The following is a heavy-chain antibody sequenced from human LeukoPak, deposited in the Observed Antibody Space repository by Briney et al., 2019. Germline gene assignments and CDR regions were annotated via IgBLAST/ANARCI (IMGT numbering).Heavy chain of an antibody. CDR2: ISYDGSNK. D-gene: IGHD6-6*01. V-gene: IGHV3-30*18. CDR1: GFTFSSYG. J-gene: IGHJ5*02. CDR3: AKDEYSSSVGWFDP. Sequence: GRSLRLSCAASGFTFSSYGMHWVRQAPGKGLEWVAVISYDGSNKYYADSVKGRFTISRDNSRNTLYLQMNSLRAEDTAVYYCAKDEYSSSVGWFDPWGQGTLVTVSS.